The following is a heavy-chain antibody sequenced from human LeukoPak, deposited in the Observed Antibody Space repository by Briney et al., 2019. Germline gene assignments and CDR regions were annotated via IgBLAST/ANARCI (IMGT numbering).Heavy chain of an antibody. CDR1: GYTFSNYY. CDR2: IGGST. D-gene: IGHD5-24*01. Sequence: ASVTVSCKASGYTFSNYYIRWVRQAPGQGLEWMGIIGGSTNYAQKFQGRVTMTRDTSTSTVYMELSSLRSEDTAVYYCARVRDGYNDAYDIWGQGTMVTVHS. CDR3: ARVRDGYNDAYDI. J-gene: IGHJ3*02. V-gene: IGHV1-46*01.